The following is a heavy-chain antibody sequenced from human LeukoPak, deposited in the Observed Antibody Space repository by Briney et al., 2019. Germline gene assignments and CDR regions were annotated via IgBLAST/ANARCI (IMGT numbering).Heavy chain of an antibody. J-gene: IGHJ4*02. V-gene: IGHV4-38-2*01. Sequence: SETLSLTCAVSGYSISSGYYWGWIRQPPGKGLEWIGSIYHSGSTYYNPSLKSRVTISVDTSKNQLSLKLSSVTAADTAVYYCARGPDSSGYLGYWGQGTLVTVSS. D-gene: IGHD3-22*01. CDR3: ARGPDSSGYLGY. CDR2: IYHSGST. CDR1: GYSISSGYY.